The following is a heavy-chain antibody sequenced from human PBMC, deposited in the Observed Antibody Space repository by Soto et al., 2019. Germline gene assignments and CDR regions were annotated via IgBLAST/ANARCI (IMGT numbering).Heavy chain of an antibody. CDR3: AKNTAMAGGYYGMDV. Sequence: QVQLVQSGAEVKKPGSSLKVSCKASGGTLSSYAISWVRQAPGQGLEWMGGIIPMFGTANNAQKFQGRVTITADESTSTAYMELSSLRSEDTAVYYCAKNTAMAGGYYGMDVWGQGTTVTVSS. CDR2: IIPMFGTA. J-gene: IGHJ6*02. V-gene: IGHV1-69*01. D-gene: IGHD5-18*01. CDR1: GGTLSSYA.